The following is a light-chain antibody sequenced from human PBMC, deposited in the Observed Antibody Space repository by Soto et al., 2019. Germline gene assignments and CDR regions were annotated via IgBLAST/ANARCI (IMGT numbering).Light chain of an antibody. J-gene: IGLJ2*01. CDR1: SSDVGGHNF. Sequence: QSVLTQPPSASGSPGQSVTISCTGTSSDVGGHNFVSWYQQHPGKAPKFLIYEVSKRPSGVPDRFSGSKSGITASLTVSGLQADDEAYSYCSAYAGNNNPVIFGGGTKVTVL. CDR3: SAYAGNNNPVI. CDR2: EVS. V-gene: IGLV2-8*01.